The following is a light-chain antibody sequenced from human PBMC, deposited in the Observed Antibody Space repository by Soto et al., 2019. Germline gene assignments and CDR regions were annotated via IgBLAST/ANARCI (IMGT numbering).Light chain of an antibody. CDR3: SSYTTSNTRQRG. J-gene: IGLJ1*01. Sequence: QSALTQPASVSGSPGQSITISCTGTSSDVGGYNYVSWYQHHPGKAPKLIIYDVTNRPSGVSNPFSGSKSGNTASLTISGLQPEDEADYYCSSYTTSNTRQRGFGTGTKVTV. CDR1: SSDVGGYNY. CDR2: DVT. V-gene: IGLV2-14*03.